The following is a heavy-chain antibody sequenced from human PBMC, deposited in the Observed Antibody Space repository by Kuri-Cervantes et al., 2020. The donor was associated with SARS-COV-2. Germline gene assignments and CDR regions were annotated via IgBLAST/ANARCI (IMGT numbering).Heavy chain of an antibody. D-gene: IGHD4-11*01. J-gene: IGHJ4*02. Sequence: SGPTLVKPTQTLTLTCTFSGFSLNTGMCVSWIRQPPGGPLEWLARIDWDDDKYYSTSLRTRLTISKDTSKNQVVLTMTNVDPVDTATYYCARVQATTVIADFWGQGTLVTVSS. CDR2: IDWDDDK. V-gene: IGHV2-70*11. CDR1: GFSLNTGMC. CDR3: ARVQATTVIADF.